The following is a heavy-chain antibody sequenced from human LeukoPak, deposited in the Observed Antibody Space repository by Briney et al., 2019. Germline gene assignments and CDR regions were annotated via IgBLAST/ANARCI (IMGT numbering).Heavy chain of an antibody. Sequence: GSSVKVSCKASGGTFSSYAISWVRQAPGQGLEWMGCINPNSGGTNYAHMFQGRVTMTRDTSISTAYMELSRLRSDDTAVYYCARGRPPRYGDYRGLNWFDPWGQGTLVTVSS. CDR2: INPNSGGT. CDR3: ARGRPPRYGDYRGLNWFDP. J-gene: IGHJ5*02. D-gene: IGHD4-17*01. V-gene: IGHV1-2*02. CDR1: GGTFSSYA.